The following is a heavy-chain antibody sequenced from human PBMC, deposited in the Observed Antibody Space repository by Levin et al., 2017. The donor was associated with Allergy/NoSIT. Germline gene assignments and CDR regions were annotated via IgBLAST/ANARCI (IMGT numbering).Heavy chain of an antibody. CDR1: GFTFSGYA. CDR3: AKGRGSDYYSDGLGV. CDR2: ISGGRADT. J-gene: IGHJ6*02. D-gene: IGHD1-26*01. Sequence: SCAASGFTFSGYAMSWVRQAPGKGLEWVSAISGGRADTYHADSVKGRFTISRDNSKNTLYLQMNSLRADDTALYYCAKGRGSDYYSDGLGVWGQGTPVTVSS. V-gene: IGHV3-23*01.